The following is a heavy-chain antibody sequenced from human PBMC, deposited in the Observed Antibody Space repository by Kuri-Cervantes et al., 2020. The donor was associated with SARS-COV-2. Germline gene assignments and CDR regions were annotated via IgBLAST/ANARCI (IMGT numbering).Heavy chain of an antibody. J-gene: IGHJ4*02. CDR3: ARGTDGIDY. Sequence: SETLSLTCTVSGGSISSYYWSWIRQPPGKGLEWIGYIYYSGSTYYNPSLKSRVTISVDTSKNQFSLKLSSVTAADTAVYYCARGTDGIDYWGQGTLVTVSS. D-gene: IGHD1-1*01. CDR1: GGSISSYY. CDR2: IYYSGST. V-gene: IGHV4-59*06.